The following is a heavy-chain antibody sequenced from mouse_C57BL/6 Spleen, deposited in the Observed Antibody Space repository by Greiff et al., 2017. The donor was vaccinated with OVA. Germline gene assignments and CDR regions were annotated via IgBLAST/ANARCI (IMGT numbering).Heavy chain of an antibody. CDR1: GYTFTDYE. CDR3: TRSYYYGSSWFAY. J-gene: IGHJ3*01. D-gene: IGHD1-1*01. CDR2: IDPETGGT. V-gene: IGHV1-15*01. Sequence: VQLLQSGAELVRPGASVTLSCKASGYTFTDYEMHWVKQTPVHGLDWIGAIDPETGGTAYNQKFKGKAILTADKSSSTAYMELRSLTSEDSAVYYCTRSYYYGSSWFAYWGQGTLVTVSA.